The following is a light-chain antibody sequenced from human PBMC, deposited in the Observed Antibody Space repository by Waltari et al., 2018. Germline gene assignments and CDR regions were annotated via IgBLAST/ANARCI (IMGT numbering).Light chain of an antibody. CDR2: EVI. Sequence: QSALTQPASVSGTPGQSITISCTGTSSDVGNYDLVSWYQQHPGKAPKLLVCEVIKRTSGVSSRFSGSKSGNTASLTISGLQAEDEADYYCCSYAGLGTYVFGSGTKVTVL. CDR3: CSYAGLGTYV. J-gene: IGLJ1*01. CDR1: SSDVGNYDL. V-gene: IGLV2-23*02.